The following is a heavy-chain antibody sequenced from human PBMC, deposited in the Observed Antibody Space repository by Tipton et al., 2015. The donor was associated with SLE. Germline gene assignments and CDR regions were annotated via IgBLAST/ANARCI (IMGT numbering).Heavy chain of an antibody. J-gene: IGHJ5*02. V-gene: IGHV4-39*07. Sequence: TLSLTCTVSGCSVSSSSKYWAWIRQPPGKGLEWIGGIYYTGTTTYYNSFLKSRVTMSVDTSKNQFSLRLTSVIAADTAVYYCARLHGYSYGLNWFDPWGQGTLISVSS. CDR1: GCSVSSSSKY. CDR2: IYYTGTTT. D-gene: IGHD5-18*01. CDR3: ARLHGYSYGLNWFDP.